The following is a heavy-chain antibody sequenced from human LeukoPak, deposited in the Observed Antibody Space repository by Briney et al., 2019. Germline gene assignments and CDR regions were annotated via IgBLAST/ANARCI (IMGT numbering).Heavy chain of an antibody. V-gene: IGHV3-48*03. J-gene: IGHJ5*02. D-gene: IGHD1-1*01. CDR1: GFTFSSYE. CDR3: ARGYNWNDEAHFDP. Sequence: GGSLRLSCAASGFTFSSYEMNWVRQAPGKGLEWISYISSSGSTIHFAASGKGRFTISRDNAKKSLYLQMNSLRAEDTAVYYCARGYNWNDEAHFDPWGQGTLVTVSS. CDR2: ISSSGSTI.